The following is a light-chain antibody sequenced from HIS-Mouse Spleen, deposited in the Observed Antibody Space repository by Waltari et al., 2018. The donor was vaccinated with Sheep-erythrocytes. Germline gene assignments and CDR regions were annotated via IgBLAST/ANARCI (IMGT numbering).Light chain of an antibody. V-gene: IGLV3-1*01. CDR3: QAWDSSTASV. Sequence: SYELTQPPSVSVSPGQTASITCSGDKLGDKYACWYQQKPGQSPVLVIYQDSKRPSGSPDRFSGYNSGNTATLTISGTQAMDEADYYCQAWDSSTASVFGTGTKVTVL. CDR2: QDS. CDR1: KLGDKY. J-gene: IGLJ1*01.